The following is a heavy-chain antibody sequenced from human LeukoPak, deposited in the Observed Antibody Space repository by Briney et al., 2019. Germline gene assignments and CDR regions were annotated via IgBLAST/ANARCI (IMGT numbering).Heavy chain of an antibody. CDR2: IYYSGST. CDR1: GGSISSYY. Sequence: SETLSLTCTVSGGSISSYYWSWIRQPPGKGLEWIGYIYYSGSTNYNPSLKSRVTISVDTSKNQFSLKLSSVTAADTAVYYCVRRDPTTGRYFDYWGQGTLVTVSS. V-gene: IGHV4-59*01. D-gene: IGHD3-10*01. J-gene: IGHJ4*02. CDR3: VRRDPTTGRYFDY.